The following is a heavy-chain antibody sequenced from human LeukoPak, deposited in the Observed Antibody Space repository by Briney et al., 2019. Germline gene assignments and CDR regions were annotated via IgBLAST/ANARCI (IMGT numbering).Heavy chain of an antibody. CDR1: GDSPSSSRYY. J-gene: IGHJ4*02. V-gene: IGHV4-39*01. D-gene: IGHD1-1*01. Sequence: QAAETLSLTCTVSGDSPSSSRYYWGWIRQPPGKGLEWIGNIYYSGSTYYHPSLKSRVTISVDTSKNQFSLKLSSVTAAGTAVYYCARPEPSGTTSHWGQGTLVTVSS. CDR2: IYYSGST. CDR3: ARPEPSGTTSH.